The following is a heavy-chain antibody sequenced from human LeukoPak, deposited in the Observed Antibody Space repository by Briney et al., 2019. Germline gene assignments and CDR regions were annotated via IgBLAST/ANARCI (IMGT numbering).Heavy chain of an antibody. CDR2: ISPNSGGT. CDR3: ARGVDYSNNNWFDP. J-gene: IGHJ5*02. D-gene: IGHD4-11*01. Sequence: GASVKVSCKASGYTFTSYGISWVRQAPGQGLEWMGRISPNSGGTSYAQNFQGRVTMTRDTSICTAYMELSSLRSDDTAVYYCARGVDYSNNNWFDPWGQGTLVTVSS. V-gene: IGHV1-2*06. CDR1: GYTFTSYG.